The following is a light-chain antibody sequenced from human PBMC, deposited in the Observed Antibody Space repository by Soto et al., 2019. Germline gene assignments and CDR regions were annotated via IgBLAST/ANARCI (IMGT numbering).Light chain of an antibody. Sequence: DIPLTQSPSFLSASVGDRVTITCRASQGISTFLAWYQQKPGKAPKLLIYSASTLQSGVPSRFSGSGSGTDFTLTISSLQPEDFATYYCQQLNSFPRTFGQGTKVEIK. CDR2: SAS. CDR1: QGISTF. V-gene: IGKV1-9*01. J-gene: IGKJ1*01. CDR3: QQLNSFPRT.